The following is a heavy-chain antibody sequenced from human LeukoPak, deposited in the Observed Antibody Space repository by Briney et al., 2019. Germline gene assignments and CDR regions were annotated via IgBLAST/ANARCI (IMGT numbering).Heavy chain of an antibody. CDR1: RFTFYDYA. CDR2: ISGDGDST. V-gene: IGHV3-43*02. J-gene: IGHJ3*02. Sequence: GGSLRLSCVPSRFTFYDYAMHGVRQAPGKGLEWVSLISGDGDSTYYADSVKGRFTISRENSKNSLYLHMNSLRTEDTALYYCAKDNHPDAFDIWGQGTMVTVSS. CDR3: AKDNHPDAFDI.